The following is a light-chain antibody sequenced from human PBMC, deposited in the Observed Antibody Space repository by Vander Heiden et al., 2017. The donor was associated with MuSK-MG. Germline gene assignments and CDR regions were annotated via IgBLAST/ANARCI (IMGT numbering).Light chain of an antibody. J-gene: IGLJ2*01. V-gene: IGLV2-23*01. CDR1: SSDVVGYNL. CDR3: CSYAGSSTLV. Sequence: SITISCPGTSSDVVGYNLVSWYQQNPGKATKLMIYEGRKRSSGVSNRFSGSKSGDTASLTISGLQAEDEADYYCCSYAGSSTLVFGGGTKLTVL. CDR2: EGR.